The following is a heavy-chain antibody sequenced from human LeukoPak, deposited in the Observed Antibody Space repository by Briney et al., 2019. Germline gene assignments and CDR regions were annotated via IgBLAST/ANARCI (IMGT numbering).Heavy chain of an antibody. D-gene: IGHD3-10*01. CDR1: GGSISSYY. CDR3: VRFRTTFGELNH. CDR2: IYYSGSS. Sequence: PSETLSLTCTVSGGSISSYYWSWIRQPPGKGLEWIGYIYYSGSSNYNPSLKSRVTISVDTSKNQFSLKLSSMTAADTAVYYCVRFRTTFGELNHWGQGTLVTVSS. J-gene: IGHJ5*02. V-gene: IGHV4-59*01.